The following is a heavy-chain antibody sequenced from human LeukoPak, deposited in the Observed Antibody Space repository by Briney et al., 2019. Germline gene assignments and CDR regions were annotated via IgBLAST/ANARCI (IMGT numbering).Heavy chain of an antibody. J-gene: IGHJ4*02. D-gene: IGHD6-13*01. Sequence: ASVKVSCKASGRTFSTFAISWVRQAPGQGLEWMGRIIPVLNKPNYAHQFHDRISITADRSTSTAYMELSSLRSEDTAVYYCARGSYSSSWYRAFYVPLKGYYFDYWGQGTLVTVSS. CDR1: GRTFSTFA. V-gene: IGHV1-69*04. CDR2: IIPVLNKP. CDR3: ARGSYSSSWYRAFYVPLKGYYFDY.